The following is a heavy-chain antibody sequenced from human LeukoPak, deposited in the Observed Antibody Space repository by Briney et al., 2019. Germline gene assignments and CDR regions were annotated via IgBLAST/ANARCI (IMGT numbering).Heavy chain of an antibody. J-gene: IGHJ4*02. CDR2: ISSSSSTI. V-gene: IGHV3-48*04. Sequence: GGSLRLSCAASGFTFSSYSMNWVRQAPGRGLEWVSYISSSSSTIYYADSVKGRFTISRDNAKNSLYLQMNSLRAEDTAVYYCARVEFSYGSRTSAYWGQGTLVTVSS. D-gene: IGHD3-10*01. CDR1: GFTFSSYS. CDR3: ARVEFSYGSRTSAY.